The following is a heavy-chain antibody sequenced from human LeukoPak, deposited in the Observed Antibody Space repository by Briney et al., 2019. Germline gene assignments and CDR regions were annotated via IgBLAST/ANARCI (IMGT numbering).Heavy chain of an antibody. Sequence: GGSLRLSCAASGFIFSDYYMSWIRQAPGKGLEWISYIGSSDYTIYYAGSVKGRFTISRDNAKNSLYLQMNSLRAEDTAVYYCARGNGDTAFRGTFDYWGQGTLVAVSS. D-gene: IGHD5-18*01. V-gene: IGHV3-11*01. CDR3: ARGNGDTAFRGTFDY. CDR1: GFIFSDYY. J-gene: IGHJ4*02. CDR2: IGSSDYTI.